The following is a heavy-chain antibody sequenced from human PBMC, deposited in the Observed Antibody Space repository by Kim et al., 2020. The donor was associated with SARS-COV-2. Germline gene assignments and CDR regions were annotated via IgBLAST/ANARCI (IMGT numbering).Heavy chain of an antibody. CDR2: INPSGGST. CDR3: ARDLGRTKGVKGSQSYGMDV. D-gene: IGHD3-10*01. J-gene: IGHJ6*02. V-gene: IGHV1-46*01. CDR1: GYTFTSYY. Sequence: ASVKVSCKASGYTFTSYYMHWVRQAPGQGLEWMGIINPSGGSTSYAQKFQGRVTMTRDTSTSTVYMELSSLRSEDTAVYYCARDLGRTKGVKGSQSYGMDVWGQGTTVTVSS.